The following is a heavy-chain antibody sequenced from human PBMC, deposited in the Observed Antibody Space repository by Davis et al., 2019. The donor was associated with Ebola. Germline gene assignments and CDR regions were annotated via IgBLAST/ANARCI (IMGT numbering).Heavy chain of an antibody. CDR1: GFTFSSYA. J-gene: IGHJ6*02. Sequence: PGGSLRLSCAASGFTFSSYAMSWVRQAPGKGLEWVSAISGSGGGTYYADSVKGRVTMSRDNPQKTLNLQLNSLRAEDTGTYYCAKDRGLDPVYGVDVWGQGTAVTVSS. V-gene: IGHV3-23*01. CDR3: AKDRGLDPVYGVDV. D-gene: IGHD3/OR15-3a*01. CDR2: ISGSGGGT.